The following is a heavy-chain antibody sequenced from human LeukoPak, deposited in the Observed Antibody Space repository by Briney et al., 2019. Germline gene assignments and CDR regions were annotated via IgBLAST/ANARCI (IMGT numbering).Heavy chain of an antibody. D-gene: IGHD6-6*01. CDR2: IYYSGST. CDR1: GGSISSYY. V-gene: IGHV4-59*01. CDR3: ARGEGIAARPYYFDY. J-gene: IGHJ4*02. Sequence: SETLSLTCTVSGGSISSYYWSWIRQPPGKGLEWIGYIYYSGSTSYNPSLKSRVTISVDTSKNQFSLKLSSVTAADTAVYYCARGEGIAARPYYFDYWGQGTLVTVSS.